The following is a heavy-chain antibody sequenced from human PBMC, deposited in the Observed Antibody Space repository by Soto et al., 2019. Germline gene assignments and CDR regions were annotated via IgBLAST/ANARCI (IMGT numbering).Heavy chain of an antibody. J-gene: IGHJ2*01. CDR3: ARVPPELYSSSWTRYFDL. V-gene: IGHV1-8*01. CDR2: MKPNSGNT. CDR1: GYTFTSYD. D-gene: IGHD6-13*01. Sequence: QVQLVQSGAEVKKPGASVKVSCKASGYTFTSYDINWVRQATGQGLEWMGWMKPNSGNTGYAQKFQGRVTMTRNTSISTAYMELSSLRSEDTAVYYCARVPPELYSSSWTRYFDLWGRGTLVTVSS.